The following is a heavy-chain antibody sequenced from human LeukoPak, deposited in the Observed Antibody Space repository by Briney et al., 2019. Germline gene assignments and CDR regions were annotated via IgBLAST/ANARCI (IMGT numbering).Heavy chain of an antibody. J-gene: IGHJ6*02. CDR1: GFTFSSYG. V-gene: IGHV3-33*01. D-gene: IGHD3-22*01. CDR3: ARATGDSSGYYRYYYGMDV. CDR2: IWYDGSNK. Sequence: GRSLRLSCAASGFTFSSYGIHWVRQAPGKGLEWVAVIWYDGSNKYYADSVKGRFTISRDNSKNTLYLQMNSLRAEDTAVYYCARATGDSSGYYRYYYGMDVWGQGTTVTVSS.